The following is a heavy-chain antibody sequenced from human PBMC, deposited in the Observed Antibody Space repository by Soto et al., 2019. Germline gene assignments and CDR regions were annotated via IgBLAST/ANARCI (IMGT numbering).Heavy chain of an antibody. D-gene: IGHD6-6*01. Sequence: SETLSLTCAVYGGSFSGYYWSWIRQPPGKVLEWIGEINHSGSTNYNPSLKSRVTISVDTSKNQFSLKLSSVTAADTAVYYCARGGRKRVAALLWFDPWGQGTLVTVSS. CDR1: GGSFSGYY. CDR3: ARGGRKRVAALLWFDP. V-gene: IGHV4-34*01. CDR2: INHSGST. J-gene: IGHJ5*02.